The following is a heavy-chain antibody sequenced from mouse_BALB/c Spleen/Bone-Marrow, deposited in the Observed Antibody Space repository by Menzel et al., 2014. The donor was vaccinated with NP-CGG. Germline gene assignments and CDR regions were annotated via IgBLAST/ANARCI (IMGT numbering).Heavy chain of an antibody. CDR2: ISSGSSTI. V-gene: IGHV5-17*02. J-gene: IGHJ2*01. CDR3: TRGGNRDDFDY. Sequence: EVKLMESGGGLVQPGGSRKLSCAASGFTFSSFGMHWVRQAPEKGLEWVAYISSGSSTISYADTVKGRFTVSRDNPKNTLFLQMTSLRSEDTAMYYCTRGGNRDDFDYWGQGTTLTVSS. D-gene: IGHD4-1*01. CDR1: GFTFSSFG.